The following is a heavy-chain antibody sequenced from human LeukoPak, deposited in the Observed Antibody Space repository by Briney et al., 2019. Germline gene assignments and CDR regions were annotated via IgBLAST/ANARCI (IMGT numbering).Heavy chain of an antibody. CDR2: INYSGTT. D-gene: IGHD3-22*01. V-gene: IGHV4-59*01. CDR1: GGSIGSYY. J-gene: IGHJ5*02. CDR3: ARGTMMVGP. Sequence: SATLSLTCTVSGGSIGSYYWSWIRQPPGKGLEWIGYINYSGTTNYNPSLKSRVSISVDTSKNQFSLKLSSVTAADTAVYYCARGTMMVGPWGQGTQVTVSS.